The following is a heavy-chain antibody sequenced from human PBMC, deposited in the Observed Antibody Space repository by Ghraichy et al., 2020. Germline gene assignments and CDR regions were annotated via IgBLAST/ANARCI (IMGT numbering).Heavy chain of an antibody. CDR1: GGSISSYY. D-gene: IGHD2-8*01. Sequence: ETLSLTCTVSGGSISSYYWSWIRQPAGKGLEWIGRIFTSGSTNYNPSLKSRVTLSVDTSKNQFSLKVSSVTAADTAVYYCARVSTNGDFDYWGQGTLVTVSS. J-gene: IGHJ4*02. CDR3: ARVSTNGDFDY. CDR2: IFTSGST. V-gene: IGHV4-4*07.